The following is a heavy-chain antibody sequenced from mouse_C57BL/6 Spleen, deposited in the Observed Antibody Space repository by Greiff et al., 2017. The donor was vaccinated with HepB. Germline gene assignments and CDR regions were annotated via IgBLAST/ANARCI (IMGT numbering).Heavy chain of an antibody. CDR1: GYTFTSYW. J-gene: IGHJ4*01. Sequence: QVQLQQPGAELVKPGASVKLSCKASGYTFTSYWMHGVKQRPGQGLEWIGMIHPNSGSTNYNEKFKSKATLTVDKSSSTAYMQLSSLTSEDSAVYYCGEGVGIYYAMDYWGQGTSVTVSS. CDR3: GEGVGIYYAMDY. V-gene: IGHV1-64*01. D-gene: IGHD1-3*01. CDR2: IHPNSGST.